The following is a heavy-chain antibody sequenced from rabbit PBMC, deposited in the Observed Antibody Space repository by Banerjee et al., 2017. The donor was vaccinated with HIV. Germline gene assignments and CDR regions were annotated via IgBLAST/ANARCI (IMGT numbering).Heavy chain of an antibody. V-gene: IGHV1S40*01. CDR2: IYGGSSGST. CDR3: ARDLAGVIGWNFNL. D-gene: IGHD4-1*01. Sequence: QSLEESGGDLVKPGASLTLTCTASGFSFSNRYVMCWVRQAPGKGLEWIACIYGGSSGSTYYASWAKGRFTLSKTSSTTVTLQMTSLTAADTATYFCARDLAGVIGWNFNLWGPGTLVTVS. J-gene: IGHJ4*01. CDR1: GFSFSNRYV.